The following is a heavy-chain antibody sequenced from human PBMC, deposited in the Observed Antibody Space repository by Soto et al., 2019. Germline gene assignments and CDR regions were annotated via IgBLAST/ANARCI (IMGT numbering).Heavy chain of an antibody. CDR2: IIPVFGTT. CDR3: ARDGGFGELKY. V-gene: IGHV1-69*18. CDR1: GDTFSGYP. Sequence: QVQLVQSGAELKKPGSSVKVSCKASGDTFSGYPINWVRHAPGEGLEWMGRIIPVFGTTNDAQRFEGRVTFTADESTNTAYMELRGLLSDDTAVYYCARDGGFGELKYWGPGTLVTVSS. J-gene: IGHJ4*01. D-gene: IGHD3-10*01.